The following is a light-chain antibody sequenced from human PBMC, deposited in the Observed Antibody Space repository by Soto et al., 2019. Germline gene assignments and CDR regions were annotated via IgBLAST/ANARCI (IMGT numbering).Light chain of an antibody. Sequence: GDRVTITCRASQSISDSLAWYQQKPGKAPKLLIYEASSLKSGVPSRFSGSRSGTEYTLTISSLQPDDFATYYCQQYNGYWTFGQGTKVEI. CDR2: EAS. CDR1: QSISDS. V-gene: IGKV1-5*03. J-gene: IGKJ1*01. CDR3: QQYNGYWT.